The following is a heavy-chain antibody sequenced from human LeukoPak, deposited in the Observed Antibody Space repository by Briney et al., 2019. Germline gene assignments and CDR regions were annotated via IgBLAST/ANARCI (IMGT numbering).Heavy chain of an antibody. Sequence: PSETLSLTCAVYGGSFSGYYWSWIRQPPGKGLEWIGEINHSGSTNYNPSLKSRVTISVDTSKNQFSLKLSSVTAADTAVYYCASRFYDILTGYRGQNWFDPWGQGTLVTVSS. V-gene: IGHV4-34*01. CDR1: GGSFSGYY. CDR3: ASRFYDILTGYRGQNWFDP. J-gene: IGHJ5*02. D-gene: IGHD3-9*01. CDR2: INHSGST.